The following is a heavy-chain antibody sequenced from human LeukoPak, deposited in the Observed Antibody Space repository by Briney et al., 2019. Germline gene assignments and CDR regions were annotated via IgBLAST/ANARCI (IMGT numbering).Heavy chain of an antibody. CDR3: AREERWLQYNWFDP. V-gene: IGHV4-59*01. J-gene: IGHJ5*02. D-gene: IGHD5-24*01. CDR1: GGSISSYY. CDR2: IYYSGST. Sequence: SETLSLTCTVSGGSISSYYWSWIRQPPGKGLEWIGYIYYSGSTNYNPSLKSRITISVDTSKNQFSLKLSSVTAADTAVYYCAREERWLQYNWFDPWGQGTLVTVSS.